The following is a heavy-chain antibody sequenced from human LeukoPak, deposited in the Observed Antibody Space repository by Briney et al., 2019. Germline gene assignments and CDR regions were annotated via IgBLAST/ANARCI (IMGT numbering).Heavy chain of an antibody. CDR2: IYYSGST. CDR1: GGSISSSSYY. CDR3: ARGSPSTYYDFWSGSGNWFDP. D-gene: IGHD3-3*01. Sequence: SETLSLTCTVSGGSISSSSYYWGWIRQPPGKGLEWIGSIYYSGSTYYNPSLKSRVTISVDRSKNQFSLKLSSVTAADTAVYYCARGSPSTYYDFWSGSGNWFDPWGQGTLVTVSS. V-gene: IGHV4-39*07. J-gene: IGHJ5*02.